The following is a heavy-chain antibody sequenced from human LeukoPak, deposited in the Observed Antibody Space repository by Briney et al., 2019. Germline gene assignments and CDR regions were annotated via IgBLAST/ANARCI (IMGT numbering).Heavy chain of an antibody. D-gene: IGHD1/OR15-1a*01. J-gene: IGHJ4*02. Sequence: PGGSLRLSCAASGFTFSNSPMHWVRQAPGKGLEWVAFISFDGSNEYYADSVKGRFTISRDNSKNTLYLQMNSLRAEDTAVYYCARDPEQIGNFDYWGQGTLVTVSS. CDR2: ISFDGSNE. CDR3: ARDPEQIGNFDY. CDR1: GFTFSNSP. V-gene: IGHV3-30-3*01.